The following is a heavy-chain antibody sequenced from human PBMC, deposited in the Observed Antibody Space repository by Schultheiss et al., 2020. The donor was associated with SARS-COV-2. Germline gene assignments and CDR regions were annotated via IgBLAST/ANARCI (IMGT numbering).Heavy chain of an antibody. V-gene: IGHV4-59*08. Sequence: GSLRLSCTVSGGSISSYYWSWIRQPPGKGLEWIGYIYYSGSTNYNPSLKSRVTISVDTSKNQFSLKLSSVTAADTAVYYCAKPNYYYYYMDVWGKGTTVTVSS. CDR2: IYYSGST. J-gene: IGHJ6*03. CDR1: GGSISSYY. CDR3: AKPNYYYYYMDV.